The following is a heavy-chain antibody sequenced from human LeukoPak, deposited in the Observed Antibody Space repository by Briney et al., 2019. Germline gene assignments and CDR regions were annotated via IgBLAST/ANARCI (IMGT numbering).Heavy chain of an antibody. CDR2: ISGSGGST. CDR3: AKDQSYGDHPDY. D-gene: IGHD2-21*02. CDR1: GFTFSSYA. V-gene: IGHV3-23*01. J-gene: IGHJ4*02. Sequence: GVSLRLSCAASGFTFSSYAMSWVRQAPGKGLEWVSAISGSGGSTYYADSVKGRFTISRDNSKNTLYLQMNSLRAEDTAVYYCAKDQSYGDHPDYWGQGTLVTVSS.